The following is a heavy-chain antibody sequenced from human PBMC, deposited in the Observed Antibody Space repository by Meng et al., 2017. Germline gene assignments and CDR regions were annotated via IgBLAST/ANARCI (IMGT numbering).Heavy chain of an antibody. V-gene: IGHV1-69*13. J-gene: IGHJ6*02. CDR3: ARDGFVVVPAATHYYYYGMDV. Sequence: SVKVSCKASGGTFSSYAISWVRQAPGPGLEWMGGIIPIFVTANYAQKFQGRVTITADESTSTAYMELSSLRSEDTAVYYCARDGFVVVPAATHYYYYGMDVWGQGTTVTVSS. CDR1: GGTFSSYA. D-gene: IGHD2-2*01. CDR2: IIPIFVTA.